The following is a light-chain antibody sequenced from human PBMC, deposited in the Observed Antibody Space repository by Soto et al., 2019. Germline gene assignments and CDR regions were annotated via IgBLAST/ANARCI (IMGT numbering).Light chain of an antibody. CDR2: DVS. V-gene: IGLV2-14*03. Sequence: QSALTQPASVSGSPGQSITISCTGTSSDVGGYNYVSWYQQHPDKALKLMIYDVSNRPSGVPNRFSGSRSGNTASLTISGLQPEDEADYYCSSYTTSRTLVFGGGTKLTVL. J-gene: IGLJ2*01. CDR1: SSDVGGYNY. CDR3: SSYTTSRTLV.